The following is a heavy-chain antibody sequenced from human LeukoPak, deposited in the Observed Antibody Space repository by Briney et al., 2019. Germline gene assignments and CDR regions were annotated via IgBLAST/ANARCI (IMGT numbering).Heavy chain of an antibody. Sequence: PGGSLILSCAASGFTVSTDHMSWVRPAPGKGLEWVSVLYSSGTTSHADSVKGRFTISRDNSKNTVYLQMNSLRAEDTAVYYCARVWELSFDYWGQGTLVTVSS. CDR1: GFTVSTDH. V-gene: IGHV3-53*01. CDR2: LYSSGTT. D-gene: IGHD1-26*01. CDR3: ARVWELSFDY. J-gene: IGHJ4*02.